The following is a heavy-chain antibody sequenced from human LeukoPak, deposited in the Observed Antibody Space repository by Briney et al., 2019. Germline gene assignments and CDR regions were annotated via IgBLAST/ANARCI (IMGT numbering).Heavy chain of an antibody. Sequence: PGGSLRLSCAASGFTFSSYAMSWVRQAPGKGLEWVSVISGGGGSTYYADSVKGRFTISRDNSKGTLYLQMNSLRAEDTAIYYCAKARFGVLTRWDYWGQGTLVTVSS. V-gene: IGHV3-23*01. CDR2: ISGGGGST. CDR1: GFTFSSYA. CDR3: AKARFGVLTRWDY. J-gene: IGHJ4*02. D-gene: IGHD3-3*01.